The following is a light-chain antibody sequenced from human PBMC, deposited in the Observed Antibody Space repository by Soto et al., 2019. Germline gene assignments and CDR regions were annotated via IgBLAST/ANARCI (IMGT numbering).Light chain of an antibody. Sequence: EIVLTEYPGTLSLSPGERATLSCRASQGVSSTYLAWYQQKPGQAPRLLIYGASFRATGIPYMFRGSGCGTDFTITIRGLEPENFAAYYWQQFGGSSLPFGQGTKVEIK. V-gene: IGKV3-20*01. CDR2: GAS. CDR1: QGVSSTY. CDR3: QQFGGSSLP. J-gene: IGKJ1*01.